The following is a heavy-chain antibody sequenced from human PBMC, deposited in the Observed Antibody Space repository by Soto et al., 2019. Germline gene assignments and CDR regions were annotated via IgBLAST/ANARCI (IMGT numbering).Heavy chain of an antibody. CDR3: ARPGMDV. V-gene: IGHV4-39*01. CDR2: IYYSGST. J-gene: IGHJ6*02. Sequence: SETLSLTCTVSGGSLSSSSYYWGWIRQPPGKGLEWIGSIYYSGSTYYNPSLKSRVTISVDTSKNQFSLKLSSVTAADTAVYYCARPGMDVWGQGTTVTVSS. CDR1: GGSLSSSSYY.